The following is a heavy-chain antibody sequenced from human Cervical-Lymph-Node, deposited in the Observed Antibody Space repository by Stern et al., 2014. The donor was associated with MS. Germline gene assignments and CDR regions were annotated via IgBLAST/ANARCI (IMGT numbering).Heavy chain of an antibody. D-gene: IGHD6-19*01. Sequence: VPLVQTGAELKKPGSSVQDSCTNSGGIFISSTITWVRKVPGQGLDRMGDISPGLDSVDYAQEFQGRFTLTADDSTNTVYMELTSLQSGDTAMYYCARDGFDSGSALAFWGQGTLVTVSS. CDR3: ARDGFDSGSALAF. V-gene: IGHV1-69*01. CDR2: ISPGLDSV. CDR1: GGIFISST. J-gene: IGHJ4*02.